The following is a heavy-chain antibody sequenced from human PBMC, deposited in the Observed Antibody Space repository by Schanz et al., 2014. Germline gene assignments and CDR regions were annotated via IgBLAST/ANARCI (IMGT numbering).Heavy chain of an antibody. D-gene: IGHD3-3*01. CDR3: VRDSFFAFDY. Sequence: EVQLLESGGGLVQPGGSLRLSCAASGFTFSSYAMSWVRQAPGKGLEWVSFVHPGGSTYYPDSVKGRFTISRDSSKNTLYLQMNSLRPEDTAVYYCVRDSFFAFDYWGQGTLVTVSS. J-gene: IGHJ4*02. CDR2: FVHPGGST. CDR1: GFTFSSYA. V-gene: IGHV3-23*03.